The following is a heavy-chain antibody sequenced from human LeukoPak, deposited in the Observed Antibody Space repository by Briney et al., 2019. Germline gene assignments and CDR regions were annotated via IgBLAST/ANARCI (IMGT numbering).Heavy chain of an antibody. Sequence: PGGSLRLSCAASRFTFSDYYMSWIRQAPGKGLEWVSYISSSGTTVHYADSVKGRFTISRDNAKNSVDLQMNSLRVEDTAVYFCARGYGGFSFSDFWGQGTLVTVSS. CDR2: ISSSGTTV. CDR1: RFTFSDYY. CDR3: ARGYGGFSFSDF. D-gene: IGHD4-23*01. V-gene: IGHV3-11*01. J-gene: IGHJ4*02.